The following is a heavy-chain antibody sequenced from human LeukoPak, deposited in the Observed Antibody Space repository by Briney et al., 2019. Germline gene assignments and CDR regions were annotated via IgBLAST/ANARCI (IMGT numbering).Heavy chain of an antibody. D-gene: IGHD6-25*01. V-gene: IGHV1-69*13. CDR2: IIPIFGTA. CDR1: GYTFTTYA. CDR3: AREAKRAHDAFDI. Sequence: SVKVSCKASGYTFTTYAISWVRQAPGQGLEWMGGIIPIFGTANYAQKFQGRVTITADESTSTAYMELSSLRSEDTAVYYCAREAKRAHDAFDIWGQGTMVTVSS. J-gene: IGHJ3*02.